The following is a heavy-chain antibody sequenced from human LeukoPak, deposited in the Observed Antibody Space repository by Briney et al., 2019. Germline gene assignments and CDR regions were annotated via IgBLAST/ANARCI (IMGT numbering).Heavy chain of an antibody. Sequence: GGSLRLSCAASGFTFSSYAMSWVRQAPGKGLEWVSGISGSGGSTYYADSVKGRFIISRDNSKNTLYLQMNSLRVEDTAVYYCATWDSAAASYYYYMDVWGKGTTVTVSS. CDR1: GFTFSSYA. J-gene: IGHJ6*03. V-gene: IGHV3-23*01. CDR2: ISGSGGST. D-gene: IGHD6-25*01. CDR3: ATWDSAAASYYYYMDV.